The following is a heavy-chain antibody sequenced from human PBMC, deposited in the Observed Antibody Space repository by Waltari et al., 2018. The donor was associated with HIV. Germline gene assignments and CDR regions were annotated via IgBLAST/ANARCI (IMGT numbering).Heavy chain of an antibody. Sequence: QVQLQQWGAGLLKPSETLSLTCAVYGGSFSGYYWSWIRQPPGKGLEWIGELNHSGSTNYNPSLKSRVTISVDTSKNQFSLKLSSVTAADTAVYYCARQPMVVRPCYGMDVWGQGTTVTVSS. CDR3: ARQPMVVRPCYGMDV. V-gene: IGHV4-34*01. CDR1: GGSFSGYY. J-gene: IGHJ6*02. CDR2: LNHSGST. D-gene: IGHD2-15*01.